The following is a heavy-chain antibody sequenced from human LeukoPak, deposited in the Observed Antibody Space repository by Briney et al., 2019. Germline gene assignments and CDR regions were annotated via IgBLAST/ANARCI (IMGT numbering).Heavy chain of an antibody. CDR2: INSDGSST. J-gene: IGHJ4*02. CDR1: GFTFSSYW. V-gene: IGHV3-74*01. D-gene: IGHD4-17*01. Sequence: GGSLRLSCAASGFTFSSYWMHWVRQAPGKGLVWVSRINSDGSSTSYADSVKGRFTISRDNAKNTLYLQMNSPRAEDTAVYYCARAEYGYPGGYWGQGTLVTVSS. CDR3: ARAEYGYPGGY.